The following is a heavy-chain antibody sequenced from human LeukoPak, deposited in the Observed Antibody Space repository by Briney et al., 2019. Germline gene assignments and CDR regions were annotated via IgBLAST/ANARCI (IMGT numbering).Heavy chain of an antibody. V-gene: IGHV3-48*03. CDR1: GSTFSSYE. Sequence: GSLRLSCAASGSTFSSYEMNWVRQAPGKGLEWVSYISSSGSTIYYADSVKGRFTISRDNAKNSLYLQLNSLRAEDTAVYYCAREAWGFWQRLGRDYWGKGALVTVS. CDR3: AREAWGFWQRLGRDY. J-gene: IGHJ4*02. D-gene: IGHD6-25*01. CDR2: ISSSGSTI.